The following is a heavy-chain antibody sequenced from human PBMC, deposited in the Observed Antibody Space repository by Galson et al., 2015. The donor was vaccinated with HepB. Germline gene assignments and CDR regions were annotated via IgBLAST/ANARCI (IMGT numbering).Heavy chain of an antibody. CDR3: AKGLTHESDIGYCSSTSCYRPDVAFDI. V-gene: IGHV1-2*04. J-gene: IGHJ3*02. Sequence: SVKVSCKASGYTFTGYYMHWVRQAPGQGLEWMGWINPNSGGTNYAQKFQGWVTMTRDTSISTAYMELSRLRSDDTAVYYCAKGLTHESDIGYCSSTSCYRPDVAFDIWGQGTMVTVSS. CDR2: INPNSGGT. CDR1: GYTFTGYY. D-gene: IGHD2-2*02.